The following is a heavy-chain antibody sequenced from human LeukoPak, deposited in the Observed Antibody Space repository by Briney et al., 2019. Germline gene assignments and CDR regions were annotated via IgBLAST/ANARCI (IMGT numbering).Heavy chain of an antibody. Sequence: GGSLRLSCAASGFTFSSYSMNWVRQAPGKGLEWVSYISSSSSAIYYADSVKGRFTISRDNAKNSLYLQMHSLRAEDTAVYYCAYCSTSCDSYYYMDVWGKGTTVTVSS. D-gene: IGHD2-2*01. V-gene: IGHV3-48*01. J-gene: IGHJ6*03. CDR1: GFTFSSYS. CDR3: AYCSTSCDSYYYMDV. CDR2: ISSSSSAI.